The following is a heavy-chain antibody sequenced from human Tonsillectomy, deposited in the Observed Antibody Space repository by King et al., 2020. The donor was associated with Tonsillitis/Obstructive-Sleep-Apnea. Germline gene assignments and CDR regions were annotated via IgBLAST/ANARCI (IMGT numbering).Heavy chain of an antibody. CDR2: INPNSGGT. CDR3: ARCGKVYTAMEDYYYYYGMDV. J-gene: IGHJ6*02. D-gene: IGHD5-18*01. V-gene: IGHV1-2*02. CDR1: GYTFTGYY. Sequence: QLVQSGAEVKKPGASVKVSCKASGYTFTGYYMHWVRQAPGQGLEWMGWINPNSGGTNYAQKFQGRVTMTRDTSISTAYMELSRLRSDDTAVYYCARCGKVYTAMEDYYYYYGMDVWGQGTTVTVSS.